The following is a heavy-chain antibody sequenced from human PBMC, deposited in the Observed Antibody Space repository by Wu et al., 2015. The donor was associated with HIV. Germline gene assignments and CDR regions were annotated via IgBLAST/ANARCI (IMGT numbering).Heavy chain of an antibody. CDR1: GYTFLSYG. Sequence: QIQLVQSGAEVKKPGASVKVSCKASGYTFLSYGITWVRQAPGQGLEWMGWINPKSGGTYYAQKFQGRVTVTRDTSTSTAYMELSRLRSDDTAVYYCARNRGRRTGTIVGDDYNWFDPWGQGTLVTVSS. J-gene: IGHJ5*02. D-gene: IGHD1-7*01. V-gene: IGHV1-2*02. CDR2: INPKSGGT. CDR3: ARNRGRRTGTIVGDDYNWFDP.